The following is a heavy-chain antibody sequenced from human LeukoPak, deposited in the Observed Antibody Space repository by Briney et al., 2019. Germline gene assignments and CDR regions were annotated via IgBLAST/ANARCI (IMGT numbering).Heavy chain of an antibody. CDR2: ISAISSSST. J-gene: IGHJ4*02. D-gene: IGHD5-12*01. V-gene: IGHV3-48*04. CDR3: ARGPSGYHNT. Sequence: PGGSLRLSCAASGFTFSSYSMNWVRQAPGKGLEWVSYISAISSSSTYYADSVKGRFTISRDNAKNSLYLQMNSLRAEDTAVYYCARGPSGYHNTGGQGTLVTVSS. CDR1: GFTFSSYS.